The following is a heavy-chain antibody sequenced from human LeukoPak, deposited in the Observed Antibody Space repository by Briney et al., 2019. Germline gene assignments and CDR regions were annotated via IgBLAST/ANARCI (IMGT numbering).Heavy chain of an antibody. CDR3: ARDLGRPDWFDP. CDR2: ISSSSSYT. V-gene: IGHV3-21*01. CDR1: GFTFSSYS. J-gene: IGHJ5*02. Sequence: GWSLRLSCAASGFTFSSYSMNWVRQAPGRGVEWVPSISSSSSYTYYAYSVKARFTISRDNAKNSLYLQMNTLRAEDTAVYYGARDLGRPDWFDPWGQGTLVTVSS. D-gene: IGHD1-26*01.